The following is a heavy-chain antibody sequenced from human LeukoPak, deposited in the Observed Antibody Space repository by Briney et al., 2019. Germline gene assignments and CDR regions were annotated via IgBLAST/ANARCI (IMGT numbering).Heavy chain of an antibody. CDR1: GGSFSGYY. Sequence: PSETLSLTCAVYGGSFSGYYWSWIRQPPGKGLEWIGEINHSGSTNYNPSLKSRVTISVDTSKNQFSLKLSSVTAADTAVYYCARERMVRGVALHYWGQGTLVTVSS. J-gene: IGHJ4*02. V-gene: IGHV4-34*01. CDR2: INHSGST. D-gene: IGHD3-10*01. CDR3: ARERMVRGVALHY.